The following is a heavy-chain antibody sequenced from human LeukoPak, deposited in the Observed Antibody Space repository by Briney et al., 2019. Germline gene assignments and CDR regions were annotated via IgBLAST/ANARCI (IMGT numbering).Heavy chain of an antibody. V-gene: IGHV3-30*18. CDR1: GFTFSSYG. J-gene: IGHJ4*02. Sequence: GGSLRPSCAASGFTFSSYGMHWVRQAPGKGLEWVAVISYDGSNKYYADSVKGRFTISRDNSKNTLYLQMNSLRAEDTAVYYCAKDLVGAPDYWGQGTLVTVSS. D-gene: IGHD1-26*01. CDR3: AKDLVGAPDY. CDR2: ISYDGSNK.